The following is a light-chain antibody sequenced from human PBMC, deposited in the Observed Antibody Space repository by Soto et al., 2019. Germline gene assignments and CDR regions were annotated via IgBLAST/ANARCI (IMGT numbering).Light chain of an antibody. CDR2: GVA. CDR1: SSDVGGTNF. J-gene: IGLJ1*01. CDR3: VSYTSSTTYV. V-gene: IGLV2-14*03. Sequence: QSVLTQPASVSDSPGQSITISCTGTSSDVGGTNFVSWYQQHPGKPPKLIIYGVANRPSGVSNRFSGSKSGSTASLIISRLQTEDEADYYCVSYTSSTTYVFGTGTKV.